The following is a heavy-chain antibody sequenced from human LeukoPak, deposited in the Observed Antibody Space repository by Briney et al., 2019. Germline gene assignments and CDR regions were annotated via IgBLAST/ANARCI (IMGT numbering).Heavy chain of an antibody. Sequence: GGSLRLSCAASGFTFSSYGMHWVRQAPGKGLEWVAVISYDGSNKYYADSVKGRFTISRDNSKNTLYLQMNSLGAEDTAVYYCAKGSVVVAALDYWGQGTLVTVSS. J-gene: IGHJ4*02. CDR3: AKGSVVVAALDY. D-gene: IGHD2-15*01. V-gene: IGHV3-30*18. CDR1: GFTFSSYG. CDR2: ISYDGSNK.